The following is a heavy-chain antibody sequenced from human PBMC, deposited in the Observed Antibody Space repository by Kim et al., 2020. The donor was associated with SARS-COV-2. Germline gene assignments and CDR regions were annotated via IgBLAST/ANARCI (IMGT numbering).Heavy chain of an antibody. CDR3: AKDAVRGSGSPYYYYYGMDV. CDR1: GFTFSSYG. V-gene: IGHV3-33*06. J-gene: IGHJ6*02. Sequence: GGSLRLSCAASGFTFSSYGMHWVRQAPGKGLEWVAVIWYDGSNKYYADSVKGRFTISRDNSKNTLYLQMNSLRAEDTAVYYCAKDAVRGSGSPYYYYYGMDVWGQGTTVTVSS. D-gene: IGHD3-10*01. CDR2: IWYDGSNK.